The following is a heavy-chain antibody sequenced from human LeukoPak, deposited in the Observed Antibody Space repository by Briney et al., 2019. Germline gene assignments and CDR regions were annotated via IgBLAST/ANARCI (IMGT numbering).Heavy chain of an antibody. CDR2: IYSGGST. V-gene: IGHV3-66*01. J-gene: IGHJ6*02. CDR1: GFTVSSNY. Sequence: GGSLRLSCAASGFTVSSNYMSWVRQAPGKGLEWVSVIYSGGSTYYADSVKGRFTISIDNSKNTMYLQMNSLRAEDTAVYYCERGGDYRYYSYGMDVWGQGTTVTVSS. D-gene: IGHD4-11*01. CDR3: ERGGDYRYYSYGMDV.